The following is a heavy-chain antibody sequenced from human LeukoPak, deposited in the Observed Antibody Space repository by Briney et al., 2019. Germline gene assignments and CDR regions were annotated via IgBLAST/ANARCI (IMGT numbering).Heavy chain of an antibody. J-gene: IGHJ4*02. CDR3: AKNGLGAVVKTD. CDR2: INTNTGNP. V-gene: IGHV7-4-1*02. D-gene: IGHD3-22*01. CDR1: GYPFTGYD. Sequence: ASVKVSCKASGYPFTGYDFNWVRQAPGKGFDGMGWINTNTGNPTYAQGFTGWIVFSLDTSVSTAYLQISSLKAEDSAVYYCAKNGLGAVVKTDWGQGTLVTVSS.